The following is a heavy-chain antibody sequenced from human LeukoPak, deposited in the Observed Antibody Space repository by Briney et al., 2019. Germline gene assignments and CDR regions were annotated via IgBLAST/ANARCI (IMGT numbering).Heavy chain of an antibody. Sequence: GASVKASCKASGGTFSSYAISWVRQAPGQGLEWMGGIIPIFGTANYAQKFQGRVTITADESTSTAYMELSSLRSEDTAVYYCAREWCSGGSCYYNYWGQGTLVTVSS. CDR1: GGTFSSYA. CDR3: AREWCSGGSCYYNY. CDR2: IIPIFGTA. V-gene: IGHV1-69*01. J-gene: IGHJ4*02. D-gene: IGHD2-15*01.